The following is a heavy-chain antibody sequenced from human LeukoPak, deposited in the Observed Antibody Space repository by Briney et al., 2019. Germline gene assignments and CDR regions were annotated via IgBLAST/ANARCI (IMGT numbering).Heavy chain of an antibody. V-gene: IGHV4-34*01. CDR2: INHSGST. CDR3: ARGLVVVPDRRYGMDV. D-gene: IGHD2-2*01. Sequence: SETLSLTCAVYGGSFSGYYWRWIRQPPGKGLEWIGEINHSGSTNYNPSLKSRVTISVGTSKNQFSLKLSSETAADTAVYYCARGLVVVPDRRYGMDVWGQGTTVTVSS. CDR1: GGSFSGYY. J-gene: IGHJ6*02.